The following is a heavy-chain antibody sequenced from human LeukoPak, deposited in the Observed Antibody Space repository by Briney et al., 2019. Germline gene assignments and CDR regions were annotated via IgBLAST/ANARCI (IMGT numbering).Heavy chain of an antibody. CDR3: ARVMRAFDI. Sequence: SETLSLTCGVSGGSFSSHYWTWIRQPPGKGLEWIGEINPRGSTNYNPSLESRVTVSADTSRNQLSLSLTSVTAADSAVYYCARVMRAFDIWGQGTMVTVSS. CDR2: INPRGST. V-gene: IGHV4-34*01. CDR1: GGSFSSHY. J-gene: IGHJ3*02.